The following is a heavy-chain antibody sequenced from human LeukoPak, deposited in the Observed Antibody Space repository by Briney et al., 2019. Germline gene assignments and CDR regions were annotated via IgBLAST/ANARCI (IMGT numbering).Heavy chain of an antibody. CDR3: ATPYYYDSSGYYYFDY. Sequence: SVKVSCKASGGTFSSYASSWVRQAPGQGLEWMGGIIPIFGTANYAQKFQGRVMITTDESTSTAYMEVSSLRSEDTAVYYCATPYYYDSSGYYYFDYWGQGTLVTVSS. J-gene: IGHJ4*02. D-gene: IGHD3-22*01. CDR1: GGTFSSYA. V-gene: IGHV1-69*05. CDR2: IIPIFGTA.